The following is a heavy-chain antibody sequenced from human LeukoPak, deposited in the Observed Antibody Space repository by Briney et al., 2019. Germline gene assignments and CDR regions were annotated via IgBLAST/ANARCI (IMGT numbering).Heavy chain of an antibody. J-gene: IGHJ5*02. D-gene: IGHD4-23*01. CDR2: INPNSGAT. Sequence: GASVTVSCKASGYTFSDYYIQWVRQAPGQGLEWVGRINPNSGATSFAQKFQGRVTMTRDTSINTAYMELNRLRSDDTAVYYCARHRMYGANSAPFDAWGQGTLVTVSS. V-gene: IGHV1-2*06. CDR1: GYTFSDYY. CDR3: ARHRMYGANSAPFDA.